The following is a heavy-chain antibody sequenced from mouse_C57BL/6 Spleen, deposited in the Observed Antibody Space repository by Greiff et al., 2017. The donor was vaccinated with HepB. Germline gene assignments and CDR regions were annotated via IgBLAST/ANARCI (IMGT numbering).Heavy chain of an antibody. Sequence: EVQRVESGGGLVQPGGSMKLSCVASGFTFSNYWMNWVRQSPEKGLEWVAQIRLKSDNYATHYAESVKGRFTISRDDSKSSVYLQMNNLRAEDTGIYYCTTTGTRAMDYWGQGTSVTVSS. D-gene: IGHD4-1*02. J-gene: IGHJ4*01. CDR3: TTTGTRAMDY. CDR2: IRLKSDNYAT. CDR1: GFTFSNYW. V-gene: IGHV6-3*01.